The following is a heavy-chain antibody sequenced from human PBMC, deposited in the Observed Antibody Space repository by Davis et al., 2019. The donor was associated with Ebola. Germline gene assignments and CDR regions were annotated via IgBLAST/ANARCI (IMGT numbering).Heavy chain of an antibody. D-gene: IGHD5-12*01. J-gene: IGHJ4*02. CDR3: AKLGIGGYDQDY. CDR1: GFTFSSYA. V-gene: IGHV3-23*01. CDR2: ISGSGGST. Sequence: GESLKISCAASGFTFSSYAMSWVRQAPGKGLEWVSAISGSGGSTYYADSVKGRFTISRDNSKNTLYLQMNSLRAEDTAVYYCAKLGIGGYDQDYWGQGTLVTVSS.